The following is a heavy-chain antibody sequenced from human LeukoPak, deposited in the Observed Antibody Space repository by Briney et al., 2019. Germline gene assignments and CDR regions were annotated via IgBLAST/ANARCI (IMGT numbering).Heavy chain of an antibody. V-gene: IGHV3-74*01. D-gene: IGHD7-27*01. CDR3: VRGAWGSHDY. J-gene: IGHJ4*02. CDR1: GFTFSNYW. CDR2: INSDGGST. Sequence: PGGSLILSCAASGFTFSNYWMHWVRHAPGKGLVWVSRINSDGGSTTYADSVKGRFSISRDNAKNTLYLQMNSLRAEDTAVYYCVRGAWGSHDYWGQGTLVTVSS.